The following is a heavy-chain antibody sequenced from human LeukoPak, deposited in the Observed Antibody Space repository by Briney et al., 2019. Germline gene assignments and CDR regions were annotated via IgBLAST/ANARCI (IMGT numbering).Heavy chain of an antibody. Sequence: GASVKVSCTTSGYTFSSYDINWMRQATGQGLELMGWMNPSSGNTGYAQKFQGRVTMTRNTSITTAYMELSSLRSEDTAVYYCARGKGIGPRDNWFDPWGQGTLVTVSS. V-gene: IGHV1-8*01. J-gene: IGHJ5*02. CDR3: ARGKGIGPRDNWFDP. CDR2: MNPSSGNT. D-gene: IGHD2-21*01. CDR1: GYTFSSYD.